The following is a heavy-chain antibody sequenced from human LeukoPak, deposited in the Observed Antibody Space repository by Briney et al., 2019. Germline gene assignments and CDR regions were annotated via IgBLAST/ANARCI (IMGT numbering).Heavy chain of an antibody. J-gene: IGHJ4*02. D-gene: IGHD6-13*01. CDR3: TTVLSSKRYNLCDY. Sequence: GGSLRLSCAASGFSFNRYWMNWVRQAPGKGLMWVSRISPDGSTTLYADSVKGRFTISRDNVKNTLYLQMNALGAEGTAVYHGTTVLSSKRYNLCDYWRRGTLVTVSS. CDR2: ISPDGSTT. CDR1: GFSFNRYW. V-gene: IGHV3-74*03.